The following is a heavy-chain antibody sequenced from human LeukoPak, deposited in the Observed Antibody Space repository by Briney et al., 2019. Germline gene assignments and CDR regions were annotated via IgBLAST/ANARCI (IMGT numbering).Heavy chain of an antibody. CDR1: GFTFDDYA. CDR3: AKDINSYGTSIDY. D-gene: IGHD5-18*01. J-gene: IGHJ4*02. CDR2: ISWNSGSI. V-gene: IGHV3-9*01. Sequence: GRSLRLSCAASGFTFDDYAMHWVRQAPGKGLEWVSGISWNSGSIGCADSVKGRFTISRDNAKNSLYLQMNSLRAEDTALYYCAKDINSYGTSIDYWGQGTLVTVSS.